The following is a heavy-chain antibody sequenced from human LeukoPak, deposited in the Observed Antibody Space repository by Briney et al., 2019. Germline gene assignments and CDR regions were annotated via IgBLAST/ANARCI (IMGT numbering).Heavy chain of an antibody. CDR2: INPNSGGT. Sequence: GASVKVSCKASGYTFTGYYMHWVRQAPGQGLEWMGWINPNSGGTNYAQKFQDRVTMTRDTSISTAYMELSRLRSDDTAVYYCARGYCSSTSCGYFDYWGQGTLVTVSS. CDR3: ARGYCSSTSCGYFDY. J-gene: IGHJ4*02. V-gene: IGHV1-2*02. CDR1: GYTFTGYY. D-gene: IGHD2-2*01.